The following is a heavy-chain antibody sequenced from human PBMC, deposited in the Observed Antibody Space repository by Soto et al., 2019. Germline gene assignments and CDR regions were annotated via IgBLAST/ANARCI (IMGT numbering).Heavy chain of an antibody. D-gene: IGHD2-2*01. CDR3: ARFQYQLLGDAFDI. CDR1: GGSISSYY. J-gene: IGHJ3*02. Sequence: SETLSLTCTVSGGSISSYYWSWIRQPPGKGLEWIGYIYYSGSTNYNPSLKSRVTISVDTSKNQFSPKLSSVTAADTAVYYCARFQYQLLGDAFDIWGQGTMVTVSS. CDR2: IYYSGST. V-gene: IGHV4-59*08.